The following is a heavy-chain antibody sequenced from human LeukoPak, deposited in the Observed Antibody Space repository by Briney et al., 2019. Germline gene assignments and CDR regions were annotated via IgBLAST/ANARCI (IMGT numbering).Heavy chain of an antibody. J-gene: IGHJ3*02. CDR2: IYYGGST. Sequence: KPSGTLSLTCTVSGGSISSSSYYWGWIRQPPGKGLEWIGSIYYGGSTYYNPSLKSRVTISVDTSKNQFSLKLSSVTAADTAVYYCARIGVGANDASDIWGQGTMVTVSS. V-gene: IGHV4-39*07. CDR1: GGSISSSSYY. D-gene: IGHD1-26*01. CDR3: ARIGVGANDASDI.